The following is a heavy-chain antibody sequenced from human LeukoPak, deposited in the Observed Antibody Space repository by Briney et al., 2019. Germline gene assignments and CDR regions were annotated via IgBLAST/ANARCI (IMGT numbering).Heavy chain of an antibody. CDR3: ARASRGVAFDI. CDR2: IGTAGDT. CDR1: GFTFSSYD. Sequence: GGSLRLSCAASGFTFSSYDMHWVRQATGIGLEWVSAIGTAGDTYYPGSVKGRFTISRENAKNSLYLQMNSLRAGDTAVYYCARASRGVAFDIWGQGTMVTVSS. V-gene: IGHV3-13*04. D-gene: IGHD3-10*01. J-gene: IGHJ3*02.